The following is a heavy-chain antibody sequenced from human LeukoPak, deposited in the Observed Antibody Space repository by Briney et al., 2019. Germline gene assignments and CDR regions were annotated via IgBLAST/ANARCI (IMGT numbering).Heavy chain of an antibody. CDR2: IIPIFGTA. J-gene: IGHJ3*02. CDR3: ARPVEGVAVVGAFDI. V-gene: IGHV1-69*05. CDR1: GGTFSSYA. D-gene: IGHD6-19*01. Sequence: SVKVSCKASGGTFSSYAISWVRQSPGQGLEWMGGIIPIFGTANYAQKFQGRVTITTDESTSTAYVELSSLRSEDTAVYYCARPVEGVAVVGAFDIWGQGTMVTVSS.